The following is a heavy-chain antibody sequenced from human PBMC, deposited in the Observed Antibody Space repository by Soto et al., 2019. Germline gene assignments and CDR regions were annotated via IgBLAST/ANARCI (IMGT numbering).Heavy chain of an antibody. J-gene: IGHJ5*02. D-gene: IGHD1-20*01. V-gene: IGHV4-31*03. CDR2: IYYSGST. Sequence: LSLTCTVSGGSISSYYWSWIRQHPGKGLEWIGYIYYSGSTYYNPSLKSRVTISVDTSKNQFSLKLSSVTAADTAVYYCARVGGINWFDPWGQGTLVTVSS. CDR1: GGSISSYY. CDR3: ARVGGINWFDP.